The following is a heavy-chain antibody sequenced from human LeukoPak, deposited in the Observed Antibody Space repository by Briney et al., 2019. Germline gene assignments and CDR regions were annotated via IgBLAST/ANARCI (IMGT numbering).Heavy chain of an antibody. V-gene: IGHV1-46*01. CDR2: INPSSGST. Sequence: ASVQVSCKASGYTFTSYYMHWVRQAPGQGLEWMGIINPSSGSTSNAQKFQGRVTMTRDTSTSTVYLELSNLRSDDTAVYYCARDGEYYDSRGSYFDSWGQGTLVTVSS. D-gene: IGHD3-22*01. CDR3: ARDGEYYDSRGSYFDS. CDR1: GYTFTSYY. J-gene: IGHJ4*02.